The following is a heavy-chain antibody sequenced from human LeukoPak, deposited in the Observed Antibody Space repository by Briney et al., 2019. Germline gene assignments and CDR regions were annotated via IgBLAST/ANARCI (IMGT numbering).Heavy chain of an antibody. J-gene: IGHJ4*02. Sequence: NPSETLSLTCAVYGGSFSGYYWSWVRQPPGRGLEWFGEINLIGSINYNPSLKSRVSMSGDTSKHQFSLKLRSVTAADTAVYYCARGLWSEDYWGQGTLVTVSS. CDR2: INLIGSI. CDR3: ARGLWSEDY. D-gene: IGHD3-16*01. CDR1: GGSFSGYY. V-gene: IGHV4-34*01.